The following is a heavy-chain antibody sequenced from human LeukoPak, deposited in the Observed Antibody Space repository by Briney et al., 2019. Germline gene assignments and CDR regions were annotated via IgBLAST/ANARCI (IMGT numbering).Heavy chain of an antibody. Sequence: ASVKVSCKASGYSFSSHDINWVRQATGQGLEWMGWMNPKSGNTDHAQKLQGRVTPSRNTSISVAYLELSSLRSEDTAVYFCVRASLRRGLVGYYFDSWGQGTPVTVFS. D-gene: IGHD3/OR15-3a*01. CDR1: GYSFSSHD. CDR2: MNPKSGNT. CDR3: VRASLRRGLVGYYFDS. V-gene: IGHV1-8*01. J-gene: IGHJ4*02.